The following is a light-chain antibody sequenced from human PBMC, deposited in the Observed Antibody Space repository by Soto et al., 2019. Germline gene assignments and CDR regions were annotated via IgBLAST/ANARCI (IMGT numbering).Light chain of an antibody. CDR3: QQYGSSPRFT. Sequence: EIVLTQSPGTLSLSPGERATLSCRASQSVSSSYLAWCQQKPGQAPRLLIYGASSRATGIPDRFSGSGSGTDFTLTISRLEPDDFAVYYCQQYGSSPRFTFGPGTKVDIK. J-gene: IGKJ3*01. CDR2: GAS. CDR1: QSVSSSY. V-gene: IGKV3-20*01.